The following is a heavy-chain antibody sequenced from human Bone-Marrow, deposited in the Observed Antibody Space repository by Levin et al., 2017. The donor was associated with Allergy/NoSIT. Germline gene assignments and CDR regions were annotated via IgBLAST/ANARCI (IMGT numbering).Heavy chain of an antibody. J-gene: IGHJ6*02. V-gene: IGHV3-33*01. CDR1: GFTFSSYG. CDR2: IWYDGSNK. D-gene: IGHD6-19*01. Sequence: GESLKISCAASGFTFSSYGMHWVRQTPGKGLEWVAVIWYDGSNKYYAESLKGRFTIARDNSKNTLYLQTNSLRAEDTAVYYCARDLRGDRSGWGYSYYYAMGVWGQGTTVTVSS. CDR3: ARDLRGDRSGWGYSYYYAMGV.